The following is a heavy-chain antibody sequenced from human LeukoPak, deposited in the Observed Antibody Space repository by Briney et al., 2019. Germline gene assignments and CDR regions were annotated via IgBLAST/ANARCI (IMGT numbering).Heavy chain of an antibody. D-gene: IGHD1/OR15-1a*01. Sequence: GASVKVSCKASGYTFTGYYMHWVRQAPGRGLEWMGWINPNSGGTNYAQKFQGRVTMTRDTSISTAYMELSRLRSDDTAVYYCARRKKSDWNTIFDYWGQGTLVTVSS. V-gene: IGHV1-2*02. CDR2: INPNSGGT. CDR1: GYTFTGYY. J-gene: IGHJ4*02. CDR3: ARRKKSDWNTIFDY.